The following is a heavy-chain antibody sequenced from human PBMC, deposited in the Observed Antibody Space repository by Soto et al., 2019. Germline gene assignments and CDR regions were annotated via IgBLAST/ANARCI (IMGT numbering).Heavy chain of an antibody. CDR2: INSDGSST. J-gene: IGHJ4*02. CDR1: GFTCSSYW. D-gene: IGHD6-19*01. Sequence: GGSLRLSCAASGFTCSSYWMHWVRQAPGKGLVGVSRINSDGSSTSYADSVKGRFTISRDNAKNTLYLQMNSLRAEDTAVYYCAVAVAGPTAIGYWGQGTLVTVSS. CDR3: AVAVAGPTAIGY. V-gene: IGHV3-74*01.